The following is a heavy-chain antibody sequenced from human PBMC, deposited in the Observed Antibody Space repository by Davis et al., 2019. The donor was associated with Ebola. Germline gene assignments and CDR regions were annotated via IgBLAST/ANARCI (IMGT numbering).Heavy chain of an antibody. D-gene: IGHD3-9*01. Sequence: ASVKVSCKASGYTFTGYYMHWVRQAPGRGLEWLGWINPNSGGTDSAQRFQGRVTITADESTSTAYMELSSLRSEDTAVYYCARDSYFDWLSLSEYFPYYFDYWGQGTLVTVSS. J-gene: IGHJ4*02. CDR1: GYTFTGYY. CDR3: ARDSYFDWLSLSEYFPYYFDY. CDR2: INPNSGGT. V-gene: IGHV1-2*02.